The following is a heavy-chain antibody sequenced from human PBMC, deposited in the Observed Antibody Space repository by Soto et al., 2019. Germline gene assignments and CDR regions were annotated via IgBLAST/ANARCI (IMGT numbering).Heavy chain of an antibody. V-gene: IGHV3-23*01. CDR3: AKLHSRGMIFGAGS. CDR1: GFIFRNHV. CDR2: IVTSGDGS. J-gene: IGHJ5*02. D-gene: IGHD3-3*01. Sequence: GGSLRLSCAASGFIFRNHVLNWVRQAQGKGLEWVSAIVTSGDGSFYADSVKGSFIISRDNFKETVFLHMNKLRPEDTAFYYCAKLHSRGMIFGAGSWGQGTLVTVSS.